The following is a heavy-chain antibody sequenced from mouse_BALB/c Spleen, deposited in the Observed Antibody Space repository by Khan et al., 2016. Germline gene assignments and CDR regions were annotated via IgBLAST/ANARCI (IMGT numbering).Heavy chain of an antibody. CDR1: GYTFSSYW. D-gene: IGHD1-2*01. V-gene: IGHV1-9*01. J-gene: IGHJ1*01. CDR2: ILPGSGST. Sequence: QVQLKQSGAELMKPGASVKISCKATGYTFSSYWIEWVKQRPGHGLEWIGEILPGSGSTNYNEKFKGKATFTADTSSNTAYMQLSSLTSEDSAVYYCARKRITTARYFDVWGAGTTVTVTS. CDR3: ARKRITTARYFDV.